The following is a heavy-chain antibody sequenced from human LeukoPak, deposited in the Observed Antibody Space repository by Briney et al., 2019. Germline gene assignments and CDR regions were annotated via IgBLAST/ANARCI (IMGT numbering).Heavy chain of an antibody. V-gene: IGHV4-4*07. CDR3: ARDTYDFWERGYYYYMDV. CDR1: GGSISSYY. Sequence: PSETLSLTCTVSGGSISSYYWSWIRQPAGKGLEWIGRIYTSGSTNYNPSLKSRVTMSVDTSKNQFSLKLSSVTAADTAVYYCARDTYDFWERGYYYYMDVWGKGTTVTVSS. J-gene: IGHJ6*03. CDR2: IYTSGST. D-gene: IGHD3-3*01.